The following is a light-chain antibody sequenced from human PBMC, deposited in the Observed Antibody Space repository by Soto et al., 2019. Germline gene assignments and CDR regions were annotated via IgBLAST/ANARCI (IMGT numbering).Light chain of an antibody. V-gene: IGLV1-44*01. J-gene: IGLJ1*01. CDR1: SSNIGSNT. CDR3: AAWDDSLNGYV. Sequence: QSVLTQPPSASGTPGQRVTISCSGSSSNIGSNTVNWYQQLPGTAPKLLIYSNNQRPSGVPDRFSGSKSGTSASLDISGLQSEDEADYDCAAWDDSLNGYVFGTGTKLTV. CDR2: SNN.